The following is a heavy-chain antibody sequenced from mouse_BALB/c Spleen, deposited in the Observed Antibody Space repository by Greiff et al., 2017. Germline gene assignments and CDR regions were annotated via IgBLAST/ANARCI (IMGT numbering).Heavy chain of an antibody. CDR3: ARLGDYDVGDYFDY. Sequence: EVQGVESGGGLVQPGGSLKLSCAASGFTFSSYTMSWVRQTPEKRLEWVAYISSGGRYTYYPDSVKGRFTISRDNAKNTLYLQMSSLRSEDTAMYYCARLGDYDVGDYFDYWGQGTTLTVSS. CDR1: GFTFSSYT. V-gene: IGHV5-9-3*01. D-gene: IGHD2-4*01. J-gene: IGHJ2*01. CDR2: ISSGGRYT.